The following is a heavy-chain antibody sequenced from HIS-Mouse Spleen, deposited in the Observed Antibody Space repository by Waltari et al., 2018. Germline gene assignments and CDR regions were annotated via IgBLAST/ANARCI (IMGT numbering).Heavy chain of an antibody. CDR3: ARDGGSQQLAY. CDR2: INGDGSST. V-gene: IGHV3-74*01. CDR1: GFTLSSYW. Sequence: EVQLVESGGGLVQPGGSLRLSCAASGFTLSSYWMHGVRQAPGKGLVLVSRINGDGSSTSYADSVKGRFTISRDNAKNTLYLQMNSLRAEDTAVYYCARDGGSQQLAYWGQGTLVTVSS. J-gene: IGHJ4*02. D-gene: IGHD6-13*01.